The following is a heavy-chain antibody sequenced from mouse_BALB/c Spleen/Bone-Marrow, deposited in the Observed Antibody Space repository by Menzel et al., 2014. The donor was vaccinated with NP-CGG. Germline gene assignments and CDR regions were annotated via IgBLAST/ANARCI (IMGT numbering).Heavy chain of an antibody. CDR3: ARFPMDY. V-gene: IGHV7-3*02. Sequence: EVKLVESGGGLVQPGGSLRLSCTTSGFTFTDYYMSWVRQPPGKALEWLAFIRNKAYGYTTEYSASVRGRFTISRDNSQSILYLQMNTLRAEDSATYYCARFPMDYWDQGTSVTVSS. J-gene: IGHJ4*01. CDR1: GFTFTDYY. CDR2: IRNKAYGYTT.